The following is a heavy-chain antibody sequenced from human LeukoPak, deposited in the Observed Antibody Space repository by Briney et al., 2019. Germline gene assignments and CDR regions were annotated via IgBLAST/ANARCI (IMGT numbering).Heavy chain of an antibody. J-gene: IGHJ4*02. CDR3: ARAKGVSTGYRPTDY. D-gene: IGHD3-22*01. Sequence: GGSLRLSCAASGFTFSNYAMSWVRQAPGKGLEWVSAISANGGGTYYADSVKGRFTISRDNSKNTLYLQMNSLRAEDTAVYYCARAKGVSTGYRPTDYWGQGTLVTVSS. CDR2: ISANGGGT. CDR1: GFTFSNYA. V-gene: IGHV3-23*01.